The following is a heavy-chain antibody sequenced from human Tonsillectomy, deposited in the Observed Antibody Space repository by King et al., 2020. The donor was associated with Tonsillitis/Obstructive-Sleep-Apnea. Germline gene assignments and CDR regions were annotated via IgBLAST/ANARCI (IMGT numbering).Heavy chain of an antibody. CDR2: INHSGST. V-gene: IGHV4-34*01. J-gene: IGHJ6*03. D-gene: IGHD3-10*01. CDR1: GGSFSGYY. Sequence: VQLQQWGAGLLKPSETLSLTCAVYGGSFSGYYWSWIRQPPGKGLEWIGEINHSGSTNYNPSLKSRVTISVDTSKNQFSLKLSSVTAADTAVYYCATIGVRGYYYYYMDVWGKGTTDTVSS. CDR3: ATIGVRGYYYYYMDV.